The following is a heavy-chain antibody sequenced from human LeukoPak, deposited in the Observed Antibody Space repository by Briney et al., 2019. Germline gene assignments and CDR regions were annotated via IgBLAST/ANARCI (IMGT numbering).Heavy chain of an antibody. CDR1: GFTFSSYW. D-gene: IGHD6-19*01. J-gene: IGHJ4*02. V-gene: IGHV3-7*01. CDR2: IKQDGSEK. CDR3: ARDRGGSSGWYEEGLFDY. Sequence: GGSLRPSCAASGFTFSSYWMSWVRQAPGKGLEWVANIKQDGSEKYYVDSVKGRFTISRDNAKNSLYLQMNSLRAEDTAVYYCARDRGGSSGWYEEGLFDYWGQGTLVTVSS.